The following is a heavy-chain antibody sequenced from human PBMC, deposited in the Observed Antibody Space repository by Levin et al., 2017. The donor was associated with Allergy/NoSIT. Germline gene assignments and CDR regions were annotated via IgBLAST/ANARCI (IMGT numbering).Heavy chain of an antibody. V-gene: IGHV6-1*01. CDR3: AREWGASIAVAPSPFDY. D-gene: IGHD6-19*01. CDR2: TYYRSKWYN. Sequence: SETLSLTCAISGDSVSSNSAAWNWIRQSPSRGLEWLGRTYYRSKWYNDYAVSVKSRITINPDTSKNQFSLQLNSVTPEDTAVYYCAREWGASIAVAPSPFDYWGQGTLVTVSS. CDR1: GDSVSSNSAA. J-gene: IGHJ4*02.